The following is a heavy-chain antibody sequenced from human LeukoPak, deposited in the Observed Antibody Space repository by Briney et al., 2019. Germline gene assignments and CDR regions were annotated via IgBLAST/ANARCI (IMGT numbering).Heavy chain of an antibody. D-gene: IGHD5-18*01. Sequence: GGSLRLSCAASGFTLSSYGMHWLRQAPGKGLEWVAFIRYDGSNKYYADSVKGRFTIYRDNSKNTLYLQMNSLRAEDTAVYYCARNSYDGSTFDYWGQGTLVTVSS. CDR1: GFTLSSYG. V-gene: IGHV3-30*02. CDR3: ARNSYDGSTFDY. J-gene: IGHJ4*02. CDR2: IRYDGSNK.